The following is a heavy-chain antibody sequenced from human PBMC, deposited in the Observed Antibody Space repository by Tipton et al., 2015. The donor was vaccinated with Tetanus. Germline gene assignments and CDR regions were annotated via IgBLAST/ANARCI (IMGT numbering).Heavy chain of an antibody. D-gene: IGHD3-3*01. CDR3: ARTSGYLYSNH. V-gene: IGHV4-59*01. CDR1: GGSISTYH. Sequence: LRLSCTVSGGSISTYHWNWIRQSPGKGLEWIGYIDYLGTTKYNPSLKSRVAMSVDTSKNQLSLKLSSVTSADTAVYYCARTSGYLYSNHWGQGTLVTVSS. J-gene: IGHJ1*01. CDR2: IDYLGTT.